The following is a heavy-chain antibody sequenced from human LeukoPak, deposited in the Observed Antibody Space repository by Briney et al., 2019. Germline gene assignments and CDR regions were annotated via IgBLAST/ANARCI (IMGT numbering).Heavy chain of an antibody. CDR3: ARGSPYSSGWEFDY. V-gene: IGHV3-20*04. D-gene: IGHD6-19*01. CDR1: GFTFDDYG. J-gene: IGHJ4*02. CDR2: INWNGGST. Sequence: GGSLRLSCAASGFTFDDYGMSWVRQAPGKGLEWVSGINWNGGSTGYADFVKGRFTISRDNAKNSLYLQMNSLRAEDTALYYCARGSPYSSGWEFDYWGQGTLVTVSS.